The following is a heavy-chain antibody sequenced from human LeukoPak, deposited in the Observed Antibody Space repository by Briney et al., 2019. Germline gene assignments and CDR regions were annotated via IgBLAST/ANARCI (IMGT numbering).Heavy chain of an antibody. D-gene: IGHD3-10*01. CDR1: GDSVSNGNYY. J-gene: IGHJ4*02. V-gene: IGHV4-61*03. CDR2: IYYTGKT. CDR3: ARSQNYYGSGDY. Sequence: SETLSLTCTVSGDSVSNGNYYWSWLRQPPGKALEWLGYIYYTGKTYYNPSLEGRVTILVDTSRNHSSVKLSSVTAADTAVYYCARSQNYYGSGDYWSQGTLVTVSS.